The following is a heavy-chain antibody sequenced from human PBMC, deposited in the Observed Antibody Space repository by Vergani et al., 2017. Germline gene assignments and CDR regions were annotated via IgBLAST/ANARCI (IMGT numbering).Heavy chain of an antibody. CDR3: ARTLTTVTSLFDY. CDR1: GGSVSSGSYY. CDR2: IYYSGST. V-gene: IGHV4-61*01. Sequence: QVQLQESGPGLVKPSETLSLTCTVSGGSVSSGSYYWSWIRQLPGKGLEWIGYIYYSGSTNYNPSLKSRVTISVDTSKNQFSLKLSSVTAADTAVYYCARTLTTVTSLFDYWGQGTLVTVSS. J-gene: IGHJ4*02. D-gene: IGHD4-17*01.